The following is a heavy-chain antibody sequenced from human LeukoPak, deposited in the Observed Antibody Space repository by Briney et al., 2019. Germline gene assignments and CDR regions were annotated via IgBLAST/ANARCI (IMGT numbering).Heavy chain of an antibody. J-gene: IGHJ4*02. CDR2: IHYSGST. V-gene: IGHV4-31*03. D-gene: IGHD3-22*01. Sequence: SQTLSLTCTVSGGSISSGGYYWSWIRQHPGKGLEWIGYIHYSGSTYYNPSLKSRVTISVDTSKNQFSLKLSSVTAADTAVYYCARDLIRSGTLDYWGQGTLVTVSS. CDR1: GGSISSGGYY. CDR3: ARDLIRSGTLDY.